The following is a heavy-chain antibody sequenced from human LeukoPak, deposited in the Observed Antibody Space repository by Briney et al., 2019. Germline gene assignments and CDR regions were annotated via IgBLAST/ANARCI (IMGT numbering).Heavy chain of an antibody. Sequence: GGSLRLSCAASGFNFISHWMTWVRQAPGKGLEWVSYISSSGSTIYYADSVKGRFTISRDNAKNSLYLQMNSLRAEDTAVYYRTRSGPRLPFDYWGQGTLVTVSS. CDR3: TRSGPRLPFDY. CDR2: ISSSGSTI. CDR1: GFNFISHW. V-gene: IGHV3-48*04. J-gene: IGHJ4*02.